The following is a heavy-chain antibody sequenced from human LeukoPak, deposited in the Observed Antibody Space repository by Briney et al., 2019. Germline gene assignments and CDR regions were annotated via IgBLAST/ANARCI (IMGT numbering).Heavy chain of an antibody. CDR3: ARDPVLYYYDSRAAFDI. J-gene: IGHJ3*02. D-gene: IGHD3-22*01. CDR2: ISAYNGNT. V-gene: IGHV1-18*01. Sequence: ASVTVSCKASGFTFTSTAVQWVRQAPGQGLEWMGWISAYNGNTNYAQKLQGRVTMTTDTSTSTAYMELRSLRSDDTAVYYCARDPVLYYYDSRAAFDIWGQGTMVTVSS. CDR1: GFTFTSTA.